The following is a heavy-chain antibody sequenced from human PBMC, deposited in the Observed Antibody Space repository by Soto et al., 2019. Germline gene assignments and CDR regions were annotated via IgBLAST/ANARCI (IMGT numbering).Heavy chain of an antibody. V-gene: IGHV4-31*03. D-gene: IGHD2-15*01. J-gene: IGHJ5*02. CDR2: IYYSGST. CDR1: GGSISSGGYY. CDR3: ARAVVVVSNWFDP. Sequence: QVQLQESGPGLVKPSQTLSLTCTVSGGSISSGGYYWSWIRQHPGKGLEWIGYIYYSGSTYYNPSLKSRVTISVDTSKNQVSLKLSSVTAADTAVYYCARAVVVVSNWFDPWGQGTLVTVSS.